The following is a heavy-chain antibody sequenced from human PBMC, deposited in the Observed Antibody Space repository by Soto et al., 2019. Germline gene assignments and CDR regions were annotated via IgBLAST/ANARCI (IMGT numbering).Heavy chain of an antibody. CDR1: GYTFTSYA. D-gene: IGHD2-15*01. V-gene: IGHV1-3*01. CDR2: INAGNGNT. Sequence: ASVKVSCKASGYTFTSYAMHWVRQAPGQRLEWMGWINAGNGNTKYSQKFQGRVTITRVTSASTAYMELSSLRSEDTAVYYCARVGHCSGGSCYDPPLGGAFDIWGQGTTVTVSS. CDR3: ARVGHCSGGSCYDPPLGGAFDI. J-gene: IGHJ3*02.